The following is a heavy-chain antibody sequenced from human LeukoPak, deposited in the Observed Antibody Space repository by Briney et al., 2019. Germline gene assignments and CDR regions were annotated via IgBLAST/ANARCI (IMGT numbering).Heavy chain of an antibody. J-gene: IGHJ4*02. Sequence: GGSLRLSCAASGFIFSSYSMNWGRQAPGRGLEWLPYISSGSGTIYYADSVKGRFTISRDNAKNSVYLQMNSLRDEDTAVYYCARGGNIDFWGQGTLVTVSS. CDR2: ISSGSGTI. CDR3: ARGGNIDF. CDR1: GFIFSSYS. V-gene: IGHV3-48*02. D-gene: IGHD3-10*01.